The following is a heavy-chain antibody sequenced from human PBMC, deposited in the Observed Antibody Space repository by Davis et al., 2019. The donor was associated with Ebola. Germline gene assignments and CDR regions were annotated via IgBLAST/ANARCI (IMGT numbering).Heavy chain of an antibody. CDR3: ATASSDYHWYYAMDV. V-gene: IGHV1-69*06. D-gene: IGHD3-22*01. Sequence: SSVTVSCQASGCTFSSYTVSWVRQAPGQGLEWLGGIIYIFGAPNYAQKFQGRVTITADKSTSTAYLELSSLRSEDTAVYYCATASSDYHWYYAMDVWGQGTTVTVSS. J-gene: IGHJ6*02. CDR1: GCTFSSYT. CDR2: IIYIFGAP.